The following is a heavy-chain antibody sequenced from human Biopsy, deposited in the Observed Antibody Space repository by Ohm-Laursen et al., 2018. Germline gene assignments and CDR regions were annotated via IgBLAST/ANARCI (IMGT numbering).Heavy chain of an antibody. CDR1: GGSISSYY. V-gene: IGHV4-4*07. CDR3: ARGTGKYYVYGAFDI. Sequence: SETLSLTCTVSGGSISSYYWNWIRQPAGKGLERIGRIYTSGSTNFNPSLKNRVTMSIDTSKNQFSLRLTSVTAADTAVYYCARGTGKYYVYGAFDIWGQGTMVTVSS. D-gene: IGHD3/OR15-3a*01. J-gene: IGHJ3*02. CDR2: IYTSGST.